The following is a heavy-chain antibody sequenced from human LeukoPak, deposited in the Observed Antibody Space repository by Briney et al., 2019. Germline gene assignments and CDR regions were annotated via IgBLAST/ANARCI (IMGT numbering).Heavy chain of an antibody. CDR3: PAGGDTAKGGKY. CDR2: IHFSGTI. V-gene: IGHV4-31*03. Sequence: SETLSLTCTVSGASISGTDYYWTWTRHHPGEGLEWLGFIHFSGTIYYNPSLRSRLIISADTAKNQMSLKLSSMTAADTAVYYCPAGGDTAKGGKYWGQGTQVTVSS. CDR1: GASISGTDYY. J-gene: IGHJ4*02. D-gene: IGHD5-18*01.